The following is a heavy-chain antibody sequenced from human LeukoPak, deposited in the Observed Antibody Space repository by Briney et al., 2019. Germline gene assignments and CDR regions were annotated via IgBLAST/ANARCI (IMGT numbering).Heavy chain of an antibody. CDR2: INPDTGFT. CDR1: GYTFTDDY. Sequence: ASVKVSCKASGYTFTDDYMHWVRQAPGQGLEFMGWINPDTGFTNYAQKFQGRVTMTRDTSITTAYMEIKSLTSDDTAVYYCVPTPEAYTSNWNVWGPGTLVTVSS. V-gene: IGHV1-2*02. CDR3: VPTPEAYTSNWNV. J-gene: IGHJ4*02. D-gene: IGHD1-1*01.